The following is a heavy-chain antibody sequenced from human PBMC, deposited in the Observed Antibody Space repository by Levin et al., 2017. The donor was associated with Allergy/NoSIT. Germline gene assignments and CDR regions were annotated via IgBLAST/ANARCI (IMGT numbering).Heavy chain of an antibody. V-gene: IGHV1-69*13. Sequence: SVKVSCKASGGTFSSYAISWVRQAPGQGLEWMGGIIPIFGTANYAQKFQGRVTITADESTSTAYMELSSLRSEDTAVYYCARDGTPAIAAAGLDYYYGMDVWGQGTTVTVSS. CDR1: GGTFSSYA. CDR3: ARDGTPAIAAAGLDYYYGMDV. J-gene: IGHJ6*02. D-gene: IGHD6-13*01. CDR2: IIPIFGTA.